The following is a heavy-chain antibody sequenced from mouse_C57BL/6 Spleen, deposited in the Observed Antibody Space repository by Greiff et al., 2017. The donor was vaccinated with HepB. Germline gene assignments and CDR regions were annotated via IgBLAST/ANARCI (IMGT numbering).Heavy chain of an antibody. CDR1: GFTFSDYG. J-gene: IGHJ1*03. CDR3: ARGHYGSSYEYFDV. CDR2: ISSGSSTI. Sequence: DVKLVESGGGLVKPGGSLKLSCAASGFTFSDYGMHWVRQAPEKGLEWVAYISSGSSTIYYADTVKGRFTISRDNAKNTLFLQMTSLRSEDTAMYYCARGHYGSSYEYFDVWGTGTTVTVSS. D-gene: IGHD1-1*01. V-gene: IGHV5-17*01.